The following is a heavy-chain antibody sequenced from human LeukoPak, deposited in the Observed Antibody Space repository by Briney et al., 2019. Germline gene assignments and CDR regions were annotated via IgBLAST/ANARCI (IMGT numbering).Heavy chain of an antibody. CDR3: ASTSSSGWYYFDY. D-gene: IGHD6-19*01. J-gene: IGHJ4*02. Sequence: PSETLSLTCTVSGGSISSHYWSWIRQPPGKGLEWIGYIYYSGSTNYNPSLKSRVTISVDTSKNQFSLKLSSVTAADTAVYYCASTSSSGWYYFDYWGQGTLVTVSS. CDR2: IYYSGST. V-gene: IGHV4-59*11. CDR1: GGSISSHY.